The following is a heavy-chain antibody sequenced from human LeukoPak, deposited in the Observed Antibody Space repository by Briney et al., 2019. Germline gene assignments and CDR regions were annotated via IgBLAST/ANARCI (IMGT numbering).Heavy chain of an antibody. V-gene: IGHV4-59*01. J-gene: IGHJ6*02. D-gene: IGHD3-3*01. CDR1: GGSISSYY. Sequence: SETLSLTCTVSGGSISSYYWSWIRQPPGKGLEWIGYISYSGSTNYNPSLKSRVTISVDTSKNQFSLKLSSVTAADTAVYYCAKAGGYDFWSGYLDVWGQGTTVTVSS. CDR2: ISYSGST. CDR3: AKAGGYDFWSGYLDV.